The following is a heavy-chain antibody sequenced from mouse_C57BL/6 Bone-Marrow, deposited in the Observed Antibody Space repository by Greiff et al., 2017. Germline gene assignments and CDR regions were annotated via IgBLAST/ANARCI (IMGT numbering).Heavy chain of an antibody. D-gene: IGHD1-1*01. Sequence: VQLQQSGAELVRPGASVKMSCTASGFNIKDDYMHWVKQRPEQGLEWIGWIDPENGDTEYASKFQGKATITADTSSNTAYLQLSSLTSEDTAVYYCNVFYYGSMWCAYWGQGTLVTVSA. CDR2: IDPENGDT. CDR1: GFNIKDDY. CDR3: NVFYYGSMWCAY. J-gene: IGHJ3*01. V-gene: IGHV14-4*01.